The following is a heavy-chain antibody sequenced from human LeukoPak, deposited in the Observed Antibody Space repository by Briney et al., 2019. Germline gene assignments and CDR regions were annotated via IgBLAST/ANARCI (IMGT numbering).Heavy chain of an antibody. Sequence: ASVKVPCKASGYTFTGYYMHWVRQAPGQGLEWMGWINPNSGGTNYAQKFQGRVTMTRDTSISTAYMELSRLRSDDTAVYYCAREDYDFWSGSSGHYMDVWGKGTTVTVSS. CDR3: AREDYDFWSGSSGHYMDV. CDR2: INPNSGGT. J-gene: IGHJ6*03. V-gene: IGHV1-2*02. D-gene: IGHD3-3*01. CDR1: GYTFTGYY.